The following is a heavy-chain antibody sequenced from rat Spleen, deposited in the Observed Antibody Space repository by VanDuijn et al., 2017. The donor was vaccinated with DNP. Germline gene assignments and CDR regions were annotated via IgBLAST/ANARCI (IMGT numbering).Heavy chain of an antibody. V-gene: IGHV5S10*01. CDR2: ISNTGDST. CDR3: TSNPHIRTAAPFDY. CDR1: GFTFSDYN. J-gene: IGHJ2*01. Sequence: EVQLVESGGGLVQPGRSLKLSCAASGFTFSDYNMAWVRQAPGKGLEWVASISNTGDSTYYSDSVKGRFSISRDNAKSTLYLQMNSLRSEDTATYFCTSNPHIRTAAPFDYWGQGVMVTVSS. D-gene: IGHD3-8*01.